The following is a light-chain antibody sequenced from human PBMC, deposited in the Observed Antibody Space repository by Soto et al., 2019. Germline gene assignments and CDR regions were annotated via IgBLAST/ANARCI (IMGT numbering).Light chain of an antibody. Sequence: QSVLTQPASVSASLGQSITISCNGTTTDIGNYNYVSWYQQSPGKAPKLLIYEVSNRPSGVSSRFSGSKSGNTASLTISGLRADDEADYYCNSYTNSGSFVFGTGTKGTVL. CDR2: EVS. J-gene: IGLJ1*01. CDR3: NSYTNSGSFV. CDR1: TTDIGNYNY. V-gene: IGLV2-14*01.